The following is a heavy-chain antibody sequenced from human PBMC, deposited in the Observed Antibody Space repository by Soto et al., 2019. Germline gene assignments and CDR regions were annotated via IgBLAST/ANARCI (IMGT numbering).Heavy chain of an antibody. CDR2: ISSSSSTI. Sequence: GGSLRLSCAASGFTFSSYSMNWVRQAPGKGLEWVSYISSSSSTIYYADSVKGRFTISRDNAKNSLYLQMNSLRAEDTAVYYCARNYEGPIVVVPAYDAFDIWGQGTMVTVSS. CDR3: ARNYEGPIVVVPAYDAFDI. J-gene: IGHJ3*02. D-gene: IGHD2-2*01. V-gene: IGHV3-48*01. CDR1: GFTFSSYS.